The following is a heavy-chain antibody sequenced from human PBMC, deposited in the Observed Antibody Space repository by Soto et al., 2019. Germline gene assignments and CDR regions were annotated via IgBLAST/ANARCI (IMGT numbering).Heavy chain of an antibody. Sequence: SEPLSLTCAVYGGSFSGYYWSWIRQPPGKGLEWIGEINHSGSTNYNPSLKSRVTISVDTSKNQFSLKLSSVTAADTAVYYCARGEAARRYYYYGMDVWGQGTTVTVSS. CDR3: ARGEAARRYYYYGMDV. CDR1: GGSFSGYY. J-gene: IGHJ6*02. CDR2: INHSGST. D-gene: IGHD6-6*01. V-gene: IGHV4-34*01.